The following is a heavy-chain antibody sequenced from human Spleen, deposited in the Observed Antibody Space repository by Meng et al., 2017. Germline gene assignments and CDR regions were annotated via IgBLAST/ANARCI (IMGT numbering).Heavy chain of an antibody. D-gene: IGHD3-10*01. CDR3: ARDWGFGELLF. V-gene: IGHV1-18*01. J-gene: IGHJ4*02. Sequence: QVQLVQSGAEVKKPGASVKVSCEASGYTLSSDGFSWVRQAPGQGLEWLGWINTYNGKTDYAQKFQGRITMTTDTSTSTAYMELRSLRSDDTAVYYCARDWGFGELLFRGQGTLVTVSS. CDR1: GYTLSSDG. CDR2: INTYNGKT.